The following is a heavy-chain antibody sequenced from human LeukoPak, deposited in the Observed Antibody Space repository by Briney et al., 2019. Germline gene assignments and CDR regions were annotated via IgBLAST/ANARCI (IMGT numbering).Heavy chain of an antibody. D-gene: IGHD4-17*01. CDR2: IKYDGSSR. CDR1: EFTLSDHW. Sequence: GGSLRLSCAASEFTLSDHWMHWVRQAPGKGLVWVSRIKYDGSSRSYADSVRARFSISRDNAKNTLYLQMDSLRDEDTAVYYCARELRDGALQTDAFDIWGQGTMVTV. CDR3: ARELRDGALQTDAFDI. J-gene: IGHJ3*02. V-gene: IGHV3-74*01.